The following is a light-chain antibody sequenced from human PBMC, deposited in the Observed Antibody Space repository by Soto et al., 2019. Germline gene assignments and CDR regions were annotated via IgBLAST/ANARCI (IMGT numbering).Light chain of an antibody. J-gene: IGKJ1*01. V-gene: IGKV3-20*01. CDR3: QQYGESPPWT. CDR2: GAS. Sequence: VLTQSPGTLSLSPGERATLSCRASQSVSSTYLAWYQQKPGQAPRLLMYGASNRATGIPDRFRGSGSGTDFTLTVSRLEPEDFAMYYCQQYGESPPWTFGQGTKVEIK. CDR1: QSVSSTY.